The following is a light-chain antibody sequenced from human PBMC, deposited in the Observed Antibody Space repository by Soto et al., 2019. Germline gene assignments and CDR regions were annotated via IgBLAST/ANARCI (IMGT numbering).Light chain of an antibody. Sequence: EMVLTQSPGPLSLSPGERATLSCRASQSVSSTYLAWYQQQPGQAPRLLIYGASSRATGIPDRFSGSGSGTYCTITVSRLEPADFAVYYGQQYGRSPPTTFGGGTKVEIK. V-gene: IGKV3-20*01. CDR3: QQYGRSPPTT. CDR1: QSVSSTY. J-gene: IGKJ4*01. CDR2: GAS.